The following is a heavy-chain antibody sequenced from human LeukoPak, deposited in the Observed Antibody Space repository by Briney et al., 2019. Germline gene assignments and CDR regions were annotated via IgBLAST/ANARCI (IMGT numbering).Heavy chain of an antibody. J-gene: IGHJ6*03. CDR3: APAAWSGYYSYYYYMDV. D-gene: IGHD3-3*01. V-gene: IGHV3-21*01. Sequence: GGSLRLSCVGSGFIFSDYNMNWVRQAPGKGLEWVSSISSSSSYIYYADSVKGRFTISRDNAKNSLYLQMNSLRAEDTAVYYCAPAAWSGYYSYYYYMDVWGKGTTVTVSS. CDR2: ISSSSSYI. CDR1: GFIFSDYN.